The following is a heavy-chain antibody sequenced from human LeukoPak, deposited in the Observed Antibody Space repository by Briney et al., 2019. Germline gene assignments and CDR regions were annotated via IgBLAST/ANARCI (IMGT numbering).Heavy chain of an antibody. J-gene: IGHJ4*02. CDR2: IYYSGST. CDR3: ARVPDCSSTSCYPYLDY. D-gene: IGHD2-2*01. Sequence: SETLSLTRTVSGGSISSYYWSWIRQPPGKGLEWIGYIYYSGSTNYNPSLKSRVTISVDTSKNQFSLKLSSVTAADTAVYYCARVPDCSSTSCYPYLDYWGQGTLVTVSS. CDR1: GGSISSYY. V-gene: IGHV4-59*01.